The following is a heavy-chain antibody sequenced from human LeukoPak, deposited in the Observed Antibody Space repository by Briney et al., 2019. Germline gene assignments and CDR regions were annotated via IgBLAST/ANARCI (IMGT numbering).Heavy chain of an antibody. CDR1: GDSVSSGDFY. D-gene: IGHD2-21*02. V-gene: IGHV4-39*07. CDR2: GYYAGST. Sequence: SETLSLTCTVSGDSVSSGDFYWAWIRQPPGKALEWIGSGYYAGSTYYNPSLTRRVSISVDTSRNHFSLNLKSVTAADTAIYYCARELAYCGGDCYVYFDYWGQGTLVPVSS. CDR3: ARELAYCGGDCYVYFDY. J-gene: IGHJ4*02.